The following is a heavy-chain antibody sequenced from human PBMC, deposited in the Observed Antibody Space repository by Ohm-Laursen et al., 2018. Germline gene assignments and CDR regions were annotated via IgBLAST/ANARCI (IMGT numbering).Heavy chain of an antibody. CDR2: ISSSSSTI. D-gene: IGHD2-2*01. CDR1: GFTFSDYY. J-gene: IGHJ5*02. CDR3: ARVVVPAVNNWFDP. Sequence: LSLTCAASGFTFSDYYMIWIRQAPGKGLEWVSYISSSSSTIYYADSVKGRLTISRDNAKNSLYLQMNSLRADDTAVYYCARVVVPAVNNWFDPWGQGTLVTVSS. V-gene: IGHV3-11*01.